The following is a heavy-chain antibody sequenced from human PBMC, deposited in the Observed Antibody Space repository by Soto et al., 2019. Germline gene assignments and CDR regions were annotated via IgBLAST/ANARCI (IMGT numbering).Heavy chain of an antibody. V-gene: IGHV3-23*01. CDR1: GFTFSSYA. CDR3: AKYGQSRYSYGYPADP. D-gene: IGHD5-18*01. CDR2: ISGSGGST. Sequence: PGGSLRLSCAASGFTFSSYAMSWVRQAPGKGLEWVSAISGSGGSTYYADSVKGRFTISRGNSKNTLYLQMNSLRAEDTAVYYCAKYGQSRYSYGYPADPWGQGTLVTVSS. J-gene: IGHJ5*02.